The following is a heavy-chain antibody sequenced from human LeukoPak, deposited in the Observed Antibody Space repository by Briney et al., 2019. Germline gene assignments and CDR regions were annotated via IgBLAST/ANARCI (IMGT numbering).Heavy chain of an antibody. Sequence: GGSLRLSCAASGFIFSNYAMAWVRQAPGKGLEWVSGLSGSGSNTFYTDSLKGRFTISRDNPKNTLYLQMNSLGADDTAVYYCATEKGDSPDYWGQGTLVTVSS. CDR3: ATEKGDSPDY. D-gene: IGHD3-16*01. V-gene: IGHV3-23*01. J-gene: IGHJ4*02. CDR1: GFIFSNYA. CDR2: LSGSGSNT.